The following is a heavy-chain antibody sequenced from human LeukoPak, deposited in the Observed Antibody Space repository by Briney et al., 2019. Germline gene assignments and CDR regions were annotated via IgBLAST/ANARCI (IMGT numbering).Heavy chain of an antibody. J-gene: IGHJ4*02. CDR1: GFTFSTYA. V-gene: IGHV3-23*01. CDR3: GIDPYSSGWRGGDYFDY. CDR2: IGAGGGGGST. D-gene: IGHD6-19*01. Sequence: GGSLRLSCAASGFTFSTYAMSWVRQAPGKGLEWVSSIGAGGGGGSTVYADSVKGRFAIARDNSKNTLFLQMNNLRAEDPAVYYCGIDPYSSGWRGGDYFDYWGQGTLVTVSS.